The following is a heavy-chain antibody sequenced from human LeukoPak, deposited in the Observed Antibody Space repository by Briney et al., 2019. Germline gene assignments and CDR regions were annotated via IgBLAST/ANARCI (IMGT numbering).Heavy chain of an antibody. CDR2: ISPGDSDA. CDR3: ATGTGTTYYYYYYGMDV. D-gene: IGHD1-7*01. V-gene: IGHV5-51*01. Sequence: GESLQISCKCSGYTFTNYYIGWVRPTPRKGLEWMGIISPGDSDARYSPSFQGQVTISADKSISTAYLQWSSLKASDTAMYYCATGTGTTYYYYYYGMDVWGQGTTVTVSS. CDR1: GYTFTNYY. J-gene: IGHJ6*02.